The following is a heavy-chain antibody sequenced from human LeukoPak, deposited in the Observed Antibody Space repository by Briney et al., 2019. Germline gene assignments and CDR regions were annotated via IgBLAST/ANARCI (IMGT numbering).Heavy chain of an antibody. CDR3: AKDRIQTSCRPWYFDY. Sequence: PGGSLRLSCAASGFTFSSYAMHWVRQAPGKGLEYVSAISSNGGSTYYANSVKGRFTISRDNSKNTLYLQMNSLRAEGTAVYYCAKDRIQTSCRPWYFDYWGQGTLVTVSS. CDR2: ISSNGGST. J-gene: IGHJ4*02. CDR1: GFTFSSYA. D-gene: IGHD2-2*01. V-gene: IGHV3-64*01.